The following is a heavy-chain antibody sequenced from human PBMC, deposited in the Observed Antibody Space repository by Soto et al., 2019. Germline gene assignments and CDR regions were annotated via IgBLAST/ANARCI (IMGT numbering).Heavy chain of an antibody. CDR1: GFTFSSYA. CDR2: ISGGTSST. Sequence: EVQLLESGGGLVQPGGSLRLSCAASGFTFSSYAMIWVRQAPGKGLEWVSAISGGTSSTYYADSVKGRFTISRDNSKNKLYLKMNSLRADDTAVYYCAKERWAAAGTPTLDYWGQGTLVTVSS. V-gene: IGHV3-23*01. CDR3: AKERWAAAGTPTLDY. J-gene: IGHJ4*02. D-gene: IGHD6-13*01.